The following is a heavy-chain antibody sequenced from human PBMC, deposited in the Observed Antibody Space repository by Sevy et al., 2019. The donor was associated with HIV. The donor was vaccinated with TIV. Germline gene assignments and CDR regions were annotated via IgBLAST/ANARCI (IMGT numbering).Heavy chain of an antibody. J-gene: IGHJ4*01. Sequence: GGSLRLSCAASGFASGFTFSSFAMSWVRQLPGKGLEWVSTINGRGGSTYYADSVKGRFTLSRDNSNNAPFLQMDSLTPEDTALCYCARPTPRIAPSSAAFFDSWGHGTLVTVSS. D-gene: IGHD6-6*01. CDR2: INGRGGST. CDR3: ARPTPRIAPSSAAFFDS. V-gene: IGHV3-23*01. CDR1: GFTFSSFA.